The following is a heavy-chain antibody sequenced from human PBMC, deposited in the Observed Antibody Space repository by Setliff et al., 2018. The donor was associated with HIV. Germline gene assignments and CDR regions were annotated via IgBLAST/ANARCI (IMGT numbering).Heavy chain of an antibody. CDR2: INWNGAAT. J-gene: IGHJ4*02. CDR1: GFTFSSYW. V-gene: IGHV3-20*04. CDR3: ASLFSKEVAGDDY. D-gene: IGHD6-19*01. Sequence: GGSLRLSCAASGFTFSSYWMIWVRQAPGKGLEWVSGINWNGAATGYADSVKGRFTISRDNTKNSLYLQMNRLRAEDTALYYCASLFSKEVAGDDYWGQGTLVTSPQ.